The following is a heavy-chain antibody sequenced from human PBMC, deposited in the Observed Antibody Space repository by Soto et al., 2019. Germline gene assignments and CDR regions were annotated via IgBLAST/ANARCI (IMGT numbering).Heavy chain of an antibody. CDR2: IYYSGST. V-gene: IGHV4-59*01. Sequence: SETLSLTCTVSGGSISSYYGSWIRQPPGKGLEWIGYIYYSGSTNYNPSLKSRVTISVDTSKNQFSLKLSSVTAADTAVYYCARVGYSYGNPTGDFDPWGQGTLVTVSS. D-gene: IGHD5-18*01. CDR1: GGSISSYY. J-gene: IGHJ5*02. CDR3: ARVGYSYGNPTGDFDP.